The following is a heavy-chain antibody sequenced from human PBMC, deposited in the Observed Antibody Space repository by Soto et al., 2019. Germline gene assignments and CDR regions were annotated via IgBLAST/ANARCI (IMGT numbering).Heavy chain of an antibody. J-gene: IGHJ6*02. CDR1: GFTFSSYW. D-gene: IGHD6-13*01. CDR3: AQGQQQMVRHKPTYYYYGMDV. V-gene: IGHV3-74*01. CDR2: INSDGSST. Sequence: PGGSLRLSCAASGFTFSSYWMYWVRQAPGKGLVWVSRINSDGSSTSYADSVKGRFTISRDNAKNTLYLQMNSLRAEDTAVYYCAQGQQQMVRHKPTYYYYGMDVWGQGTLVTVSS.